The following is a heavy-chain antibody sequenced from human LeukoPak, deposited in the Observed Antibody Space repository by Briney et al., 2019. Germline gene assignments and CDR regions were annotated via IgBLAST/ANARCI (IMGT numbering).Heavy chain of an antibody. V-gene: IGHV4-34*01. CDR1: GGSLSGYY. CDR3: VRRGEGDTPQSQPIVDY. CDR2: ISHIGIT. J-gene: IGHJ4*02. D-gene: IGHD1-14*01. Sequence: SETLSLTCAVNGGSLSGYYWTWMRQAPGKGLEWIGEISHIGITKYTPSLKSRVTISLDASKNQFSLSRSSVTAADTAVYYCVRRGEGDTPQSQPIVDYWGQGTLVTVSS.